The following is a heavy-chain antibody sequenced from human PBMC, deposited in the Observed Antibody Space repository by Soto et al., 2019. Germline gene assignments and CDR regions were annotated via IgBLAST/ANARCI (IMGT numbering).Heavy chain of an antibody. Sequence: GGSLRLSCAASGFTFSSYAMSWVRQAPGKGLEWVSAISGSGGSTYYADSVKGRFTISRDNSKNTLYLQMNSLRAEDTAVYYCAKSEGASYYDYIWGSSDYYFDYWGQGTLVTVSS. CDR1: GFTFSSYA. CDR2: ISGSGGST. J-gene: IGHJ4*02. D-gene: IGHD3-16*01. CDR3: AKSEGASYYDYIWGSSDYYFDY. V-gene: IGHV3-23*01.